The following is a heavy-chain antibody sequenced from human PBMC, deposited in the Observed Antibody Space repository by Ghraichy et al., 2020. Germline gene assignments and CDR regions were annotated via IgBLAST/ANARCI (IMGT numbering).Heavy chain of an antibody. CDR2: TYYRSKWYN. V-gene: IGHV6-1*01. J-gene: IGHJ3*02. CDR1: GDSVSFNIAT. CDR3: ARALSSTYKIFNAFDI. Sequence: SQTLSLTCAISGDSVSFNIATWSWIRQSPSRGIEWLGRTYYRSKWYNDYAVSVKSRITINPDTSKNQFSLQLSSVTPEDTAVYYCARALSSTYKIFNAFDIWGQGTMVTVSS. D-gene: IGHD2-2*01.